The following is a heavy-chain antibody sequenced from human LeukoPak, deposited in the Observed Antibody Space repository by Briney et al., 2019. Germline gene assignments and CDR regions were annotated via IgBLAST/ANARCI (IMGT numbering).Heavy chain of an antibody. CDR2: ISSSSSYI. CDR1: EFTFSNNW. V-gene: IGHV3-21*01. CDR3: AKDRGTYYFDY. J-gene: IGHJ4*02. Sequence: PGGSLRLSCAASEFTFSNNWMSWVRQAPGKGLEWVSSISSSSSYIYYADSVKGRFTISRDNAKNSLYLQMNSLRAEDTAVYYCAKDRGTYYFDYWGQGTLVTVSS. D-gene: IGHD3-10*01.